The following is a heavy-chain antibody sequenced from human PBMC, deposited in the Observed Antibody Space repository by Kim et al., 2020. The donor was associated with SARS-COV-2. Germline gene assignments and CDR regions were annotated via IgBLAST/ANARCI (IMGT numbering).Heavy chain of an antibody. CDR1: GGSISSSNW. V-gene: IGHV4-4*02. D-gene: IGHD3-10*01. CDR2: IYHSGST. Sequence: SETLSLTCAVSGGSISSSNWWSWVRQPPGKGLEWIGEIYHSGSTNYNPSLKSRVTISVDKSKNQFSLKLSSVTAADTAVYYCARVKYYGSGSYYFPPRNYYGMDVWGQGTTVTVSS. J-gene: IGHJ6*02. CDR3: ARVKYYGSGSYYFPPRNYYGMDV.